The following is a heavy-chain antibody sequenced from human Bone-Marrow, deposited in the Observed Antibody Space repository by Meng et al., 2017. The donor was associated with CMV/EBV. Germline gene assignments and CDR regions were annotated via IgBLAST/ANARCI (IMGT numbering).Heavy chain of an antibody. V-gene: IGHV4-39*07. Sequence: SETLSLTCTVSGGSIRSSSYYWGWIRQPPGKGLEWIGSIFYSGSTYYSPSLKSRVTISVDTSKNQFSLKLSSVTAADTAVYYCARGRGNYDFWSGYPYYYGMDVWGQGTTVTVSS. CDR2: IFYSGST. CDR3: ARGRGNYDFWSGYPYYYGMDV. D-gene: IGHD3-3*01. CDR1: GGSIRSSSYY. J-gene: IGHJ6*02.